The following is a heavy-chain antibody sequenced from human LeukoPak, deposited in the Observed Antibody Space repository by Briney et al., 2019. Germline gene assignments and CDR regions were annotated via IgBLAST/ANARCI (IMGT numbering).Heavy chain of an antibody. Sequence: SVKVSCKASGGTFSSYAISWVRQAPGQGLEWMGRIIPILGIANYAQKFQGRVTITADKSTSTVYMELSSLRSEDTAVYYCARASGIVVVPAATGAYGMDVWGQGTTVTVSS. D-gene: IGHD2-2*01. CDR2: IIPILGIA. CDR1: GGTFSSYA. V-gene: IGHV1-69*04. J-gene: IGHJ6*02. CDR3: ARASGIVVVPAATGAYGMDV.